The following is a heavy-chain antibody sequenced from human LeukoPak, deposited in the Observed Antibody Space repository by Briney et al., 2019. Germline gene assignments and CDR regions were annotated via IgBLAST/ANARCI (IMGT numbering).Heavy chain of an antibody. V-gene: IGHV3-48*03. CDR1: GFTFSSYE. J-gene: IGHJ5*02. D-gene: IGHD4-23*01. CDR2: ISSSGSTI. CDR3: ARSNYGGKQGDWFDP. Sequence: PGGSLRLSCAASGFTFSSYEMNWVRQAPGKGLEWVSYISSSGSTIYYADSVKGRFTISRDNAKNSLYLQMNSLRAEDTTVYYCARSNYGGKQGDWFDPWGQGTLVTVSS.